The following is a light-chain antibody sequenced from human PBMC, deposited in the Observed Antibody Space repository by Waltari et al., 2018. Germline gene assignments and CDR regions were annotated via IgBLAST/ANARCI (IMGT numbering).Light chain of an antibody. CDR1: TLEDRY. CDR2: QDS. V-gene: IGLV3-1*01. CDR3: QAWDRNTYVV. J-gene: IGLJ2*01. Sequence: SYELTQSPSVSVSPGQTASISCSGDTLEDRYVCWDQQKPGQSPVLVLHQDSKRPSGIPERFSGFNSGNTATLTSSETQAMDEADYYCQAWDRNTYVVFGGGTKLTVL.